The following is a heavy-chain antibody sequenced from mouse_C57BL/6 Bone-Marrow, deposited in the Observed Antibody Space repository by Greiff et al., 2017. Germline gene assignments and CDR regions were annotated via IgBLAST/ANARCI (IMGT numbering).Heavy chain of an antibody. D-gene: IGHD1-1*02. J-gene: IGHJ1*03. V-gene: IGHV2-6-1*01. Sequence: QVQLKESGPGLVAPSQCLSITCTASGFSLTSYGVHWVRQPPGKGLEWLVVIWSDGSTTYYSALKSSLCISKDNTKSQVFLKMTSLQTDDTAMYYCARHREGGGYFDVWGTGTTVTVSS. CDR2: IWSDGST. CDR3: ARHREGGGYFDV. CDR1: GFSLTSYG.